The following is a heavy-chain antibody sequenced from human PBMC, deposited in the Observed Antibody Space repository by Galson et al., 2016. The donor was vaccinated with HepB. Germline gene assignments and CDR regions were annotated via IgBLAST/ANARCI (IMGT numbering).Heavy chain of an antibody. D-gene: IGHD1-7*01. V-gene: IGHV1-18*01. Sequence: SVKVSCKASGYTFTNYGISWVRQAPGQGLEWMGWISTYHGDTKYAQNFQGRVTMTTDTYTTTGYMELRSLRSDDTAVYYCARDGGTGTNDYWGQGTLVTVSS. CDR3: ARDGGTGTNDY. J-gene: IGHJ4*02. CDR1: GYTFTNYG. CDR2: ISTYHGDT.